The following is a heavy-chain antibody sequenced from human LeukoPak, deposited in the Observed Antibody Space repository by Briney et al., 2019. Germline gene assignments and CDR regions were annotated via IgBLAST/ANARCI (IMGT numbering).Heavy chain of an antibody. CDR2: IYTSGST. D-gene: IGHD3-22*01. V-gene: IGHV4-61*02. J-gene: IGHJ3*02. CDR1: GGSISSGSYY. Sequence: SETLSLTCTVSGGSISSGSYYWGWLRQPAGTGLEWLGRIYTSGSTNYNPSLKSRVTISVDTSKNQFSLKLSSVTAADTAVYYCARDLPSGYYYDAFDIRGQGTMVTVSS. CDR3: ARDLPSGYYYDAFDI.